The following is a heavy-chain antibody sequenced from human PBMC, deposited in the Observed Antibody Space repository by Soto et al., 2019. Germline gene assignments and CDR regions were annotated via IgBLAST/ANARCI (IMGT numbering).Heavy chain of an antibody. J-gene: IGHJ6*02. Sequence: GASVKVSCKASGYTFTSYGISWVRQAPGQGLEWMGWISAYNGNTNYAQKLQGRVTMTTDTSTSTAYVELRSLRSDDTAVYYCARGDGYSYGLGYYYYYGMDVWGQGTTVTVSS. CDR2: ISAYNGNT. V-gene: IGHV1-18*01. D-gene: IGHD5-18*01. CDR3: ARGDGYSYGLGYYYYYGMDV. CDR1: GYTFTSYG.